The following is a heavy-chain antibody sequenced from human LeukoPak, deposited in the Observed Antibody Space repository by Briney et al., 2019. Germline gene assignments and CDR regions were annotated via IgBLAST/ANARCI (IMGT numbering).Heavy chain of an antibody. V-gene: IGHV1-3*01. D-gene: IGHD3-22*01. CDR3: ARSITMIVVATPFGY. J-gene: IGHJ4*02. CDR2: INAGNGNT. Sequence: ASVKVSCKASGYIFTNYAMHWVRQAPGQSLEWMGWINAGNGNTKYSQKFQGRVTITRDTSAATAYMELSSLRSEDTAVYYCARSITMIVVATPFGYWGQGTLVTVSS. CDR1: GYIFTNYA.